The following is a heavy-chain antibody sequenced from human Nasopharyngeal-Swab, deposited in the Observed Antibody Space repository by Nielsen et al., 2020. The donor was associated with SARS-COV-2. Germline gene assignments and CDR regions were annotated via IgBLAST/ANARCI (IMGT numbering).Heavy chain of an antibody. V-gene: IGHV3-7*01. CDR3: ARDKDSGYGLTPPLY. D-gene: IGHD5-12*01. Sequence: GESLKISCAASGFTFSSYWMSWVRQAPGKGLEWVANIKQDGSEKYYVDSVKGRFTISRDNAKNSLYLQMNSLRAEDTAVYYCARDKDSGYGLTPPLYWGQGTLVTVSS. J-gene: IGHJ4*02. CDR2: IKQDGSEK. CDR1: GFTFSSYW.